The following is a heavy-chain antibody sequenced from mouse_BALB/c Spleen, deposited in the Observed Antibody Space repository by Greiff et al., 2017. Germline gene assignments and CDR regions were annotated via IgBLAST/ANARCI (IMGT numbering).Heavy chain of an antibody. Sequence: LQQPGSELVRPGASVKLSCKASGYTFTSYWMYWVKQRPGQGLEWIGNIYPGSGSTNYDEKFTSKATLAVDTSSSTAYMQLSSLTSEDSAVYYCTRDYGSSYVAWFAYGGQGTLVTGSA. V-gene: IGHV1S22*01. CDR2: IYPGSGST. D-gene: IGHD1-1*01. CDR1: GYTFTSYW. J-gene: IGHJ3*01. CDR3: TRDYGSSYVAWFAY.